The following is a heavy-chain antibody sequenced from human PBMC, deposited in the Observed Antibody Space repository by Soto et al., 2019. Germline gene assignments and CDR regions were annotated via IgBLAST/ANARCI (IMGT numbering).Heavy chain of an antibody. D-gene: IGHD6-6*01. CDR2: INHSGST. V-gene: IGHV4-34*01. Sequence: SETLSLTCAVYGGSFSGYYWSWIRQPPGKGLEWIGEINHSGSTNYDPSLTSRVTISVDTSKNQFSLKLSSVTAADTAVYYCARGRGAARRGNWFDPWGQGTLVTVSS. CDR1: GGSFSGYY. J-gene: IGHJ5*02. CDR3: ARGRGAARRGNWFDP.